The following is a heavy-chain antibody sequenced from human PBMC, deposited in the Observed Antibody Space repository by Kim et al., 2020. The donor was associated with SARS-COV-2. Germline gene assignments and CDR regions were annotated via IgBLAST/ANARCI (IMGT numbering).Heavy chain of an antibody. CDR1: GDSISNYY. CDR2: IYYSGST. CDR3: ATGQHLLSFDY. Sequence: SETLSLTCIVSGDSISNYYCTWIRQPPGKGLEWIGYIYYSGSTNFNPSLKSRVTVSVDTSKNHFSLKLTSVTAADTAVYYCATGQHLLSFDYWGQGTLVTVSS. D-gene: IGHD1-26*01. J-gene: IGHJ4*02. V-gene: IGHV4-59*13.